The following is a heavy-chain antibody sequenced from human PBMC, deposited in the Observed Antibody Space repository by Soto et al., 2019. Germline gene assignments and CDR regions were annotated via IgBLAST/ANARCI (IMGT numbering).Heavy chain of an antibody. CDR2: ISSSRSYI. D-gene: IGHD2-15*01. J-gene: IGHJ4*02. Sequence: EVQLVESGGGLVKPGGSLRLSCVASRFTFSSYAMNWVRQAPGKGLEWVSSISSSRSYIYYADSLKGRFAISRDNAKRSLYLQMNSLRAEDTAVYYCARGEGYGGSFDYWGQGTLVTVSS. CDR3: ARGEGYGGSFDY. CDR1: RFTFSSYA. V-gene: IGHV3-21*01.